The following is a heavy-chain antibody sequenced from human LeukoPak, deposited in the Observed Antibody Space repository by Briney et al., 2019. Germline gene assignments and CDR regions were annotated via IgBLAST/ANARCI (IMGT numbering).Heavy chain of an antibody. CDR3: AKGSAQWELYDY. CDR2: IVGDTVT. CDR1: GFTFNSYA. J-gene: IGHJ4*02. D-gene: IGHD4-23*01. V-gene: IGHV3-23*01. Sequence: GGSLRLSCAASGFTFNSYAMSWVRQAPGKGLEWVSAIVGDTVTFYTDSVKGRFTISRENSKNTLYLRMNGLRAEDTAIYYCAKGSAQWELYDYWGQGTLVTVSS.